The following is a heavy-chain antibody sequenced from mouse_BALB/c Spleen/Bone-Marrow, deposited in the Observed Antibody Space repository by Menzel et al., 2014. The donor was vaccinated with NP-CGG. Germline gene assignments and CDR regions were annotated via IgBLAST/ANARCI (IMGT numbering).Heavy chain of an antibody. J-gene: IGHJ4*01. CDR3: ARVGITTVVEMDY. V-gene: IGHV1-9*01. CDR1: GYTFSSYW. CDR2: ILPGSGNT. Sequence: QVQLKQSGAELMKPGASVKISCKATGYTFSSYWIEWVKQRPGHGLEWIGEILPGSGNTNYNEKFKDKATFTADTSSNTAYMQLSSLTSEDSAVYCCARVGITTVVEMDYWGQGPSVTVSS. D-gene: IGHD1-1*01.